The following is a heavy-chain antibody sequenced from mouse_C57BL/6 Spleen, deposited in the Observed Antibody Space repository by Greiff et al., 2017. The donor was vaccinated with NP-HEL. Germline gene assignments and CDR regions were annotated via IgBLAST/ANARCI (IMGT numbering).Heavy chain of an antibody. Sequence: QVQLKQPGAELVRPGSSVKLSCKASGYTFTSYWMDWVKQRPGQGLEWIGNIYPSDSETHYNQKFKDKATLTVDKSSSTAYMQLSSLTSEDSAVYYCARDSSGPLDYWGQGTTLTVSS. CDR1: GYTFTSYW. CDR3: ARDSSGPLDY. D-gene: IGHD3-2*02. CDR2: IYPSDSET. J-gene: IGHJ2*01. V-gene: IGHV1-61*01.